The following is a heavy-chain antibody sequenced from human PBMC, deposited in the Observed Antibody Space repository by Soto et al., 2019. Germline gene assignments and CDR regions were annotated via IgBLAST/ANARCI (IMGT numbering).Heavy chain of an antibody. CDR2: IGGNSGST. J-gene: IGHJ4*02. D-gene: IGHD2-15*01. CDR1: GFIFNNYA. Sequence: PGGSLRLSCAASGFIFNNYAMSWVRQAPGKGLEWVSSIGGNSGSTYYADSVKGRFTISRDNSKNTLYLEMNSLRAEDTAVYYCAKVIVVIAAAGDYFDYWGQGTLVTVSS. V-gene: IGHV3-23*01. CDR3: AKVIVVIAAAGDYFDY.